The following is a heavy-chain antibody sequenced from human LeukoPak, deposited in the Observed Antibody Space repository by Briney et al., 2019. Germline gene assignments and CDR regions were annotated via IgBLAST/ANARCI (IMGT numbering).Heavy chain of an antibody. CDR3: ARGLFGIAAAGYTYYYYGMDV. D-gene: IGHD6-13*01. Sequence: PGGSLRLSCAASGFTFSSYSMNWVRQAPGKGLEWVSSISSSSSYIYYADSVKGRFTISRDNAKNSLYLQMNSLRAEDTAVYYCARGLFGIAAAGYTYYYYGMDVWGQGTTVTVSS. V-gene: IGHV3-21*01. J-gene: IGHJ6*02. CDR1: GFTFSSYS. CDR2: ISSSSSYI.